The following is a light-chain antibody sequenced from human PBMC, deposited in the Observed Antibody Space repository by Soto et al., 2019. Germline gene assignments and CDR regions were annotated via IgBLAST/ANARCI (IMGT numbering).Light chain of an antibody. CDR3: TSFTTSNTLV. Sequence: QPALAQPAAVSGSPGQSITISCTRTSNDVGHFNYVSWFQQHPGKAPKLLIFDVSNWPSGVSDRFSGSKSGNTASLTISGLQPEDEADYYCTSFTTSNTLVFGSGTKVTVL. V-gene: IGLV2-14*03. J-gene: IGLJ1*01. CDR1: SNDVGHFNY. CDR2: DVS.